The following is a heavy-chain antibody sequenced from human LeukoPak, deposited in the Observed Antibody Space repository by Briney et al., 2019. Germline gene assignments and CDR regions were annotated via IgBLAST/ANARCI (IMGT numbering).Heavy chain of an antibody. D-gene: IGHD3-10*01. J-gene: IGHJ5*02. V-gene: IGHV3-11*01. CDR3: ARDFRAAFDP. Sequence: GGSLRLSCAASGFTFSVYYMSWIRQAPGKGLEWVSYISSSGNTIYYADSVKGRFTISRDNAKNSLYLQMNSLRAEDTAVYYCARDFRAAFDPWGQGTLVTVSS. CDR1: GFTFSVYY. CDR2: ISSSGNTI.